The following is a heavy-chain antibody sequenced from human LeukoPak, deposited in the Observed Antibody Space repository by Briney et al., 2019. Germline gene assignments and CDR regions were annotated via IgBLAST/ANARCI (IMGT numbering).Heavy chain of an antibody. CDR1: GFSFSNYW. CDR2: IRGDESRK. D-gene: IGHD3-16*01. V-gene: IGHV3-7*03. CDR3: AKAFPRGRAFDY. J-gene: IGHJ4*02. Sequence: GGSLRLSCAASGFSFSNYWMTWLRQAPGKGLEWVANIRGDESRKYYLDSVTGRFTISRDNSKNTLYLQMNSLRAEDTAVYYCAKAFPRGRAFDYWGQGTLVTVSS.